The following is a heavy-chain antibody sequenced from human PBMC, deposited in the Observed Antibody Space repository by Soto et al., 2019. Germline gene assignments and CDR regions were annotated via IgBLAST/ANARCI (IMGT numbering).Heavy chain of an antibody. J-gene: IGHJ4*02. CDR2: TYWDDDN. Sequence: QITLEESGPTLVKPTQTLTLTCTFSGFSLNERAVGVGWIRQPPGKALEWLAFTYWDDDNHYSPSLKNRLTITKDTSTNQVVLTMTNTDPADTATYYCAHGSGWLFDYWGQGTQVTVSS. D-gene: IGHD6-19*01. CDR1: GFSLNERAVG. V-gene: IGHV2-5*02. CDR3: AHGSGWLFDY.